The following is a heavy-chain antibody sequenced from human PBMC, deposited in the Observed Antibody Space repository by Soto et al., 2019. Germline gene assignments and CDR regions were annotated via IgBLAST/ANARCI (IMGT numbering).Heavy chain of an antibody. D-gene: IGHD3-22*01. Sequence: ASETLSLTCAVSGGSFSGYYWSWIRQPPGKGLEWIGEINHSGSTNYNPSLKSRVTISVDTSKNQFSLKLSSVTAADTAVYYCARSQRTYYFDGTGYRDIWFDSWREGILV. CDR1: GGSFSGYY. CDR3: ARSQRTYYFDGTGYRDIWFDS. J-gene: IGHJ5*01. V-gene: IGHV4-34*01. CDR2: INHSGST.